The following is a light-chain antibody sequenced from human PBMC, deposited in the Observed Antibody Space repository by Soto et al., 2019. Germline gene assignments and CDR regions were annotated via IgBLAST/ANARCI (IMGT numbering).Light chain of an antibody. V-gene: IGKV1-5*01. CDR1: QSISNR. Sequence: DIQMTQSPSTLSASVGDRVTITCRASQSISNRLAWYHQKPGKTPNLLIYDASKLGSGVPSRFSGSASGTEFTLTISSLQPDDFATYYCQQYDTYSTFGQGTKVEIK. J-gene: IGKJ1*01. CDR2: DAS. CDR3: QQYDTYST.